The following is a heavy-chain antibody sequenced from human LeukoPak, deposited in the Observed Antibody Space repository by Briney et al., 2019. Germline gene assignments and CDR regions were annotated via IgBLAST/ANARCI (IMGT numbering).Heavy chain of an antibody. CDR1: GFTVSSNY. CDR2: IYSGGST. J-gene: IGHJ4*02. D-gene: IGHD4-23*01. Sequence: GGSLRLSCAASGFTVSSNYMTWVRQAPGQGLEWVSVIYSGGSTYFSDSVKGRFIISIESYMNTLYLQMNKLREDDTAVYECAREAGGGNLCWEYYFDYWGQGTLVTVSS. CDR3: AREAGGGNLCWEYYFDY. V-gene: IGHV3-53*01.